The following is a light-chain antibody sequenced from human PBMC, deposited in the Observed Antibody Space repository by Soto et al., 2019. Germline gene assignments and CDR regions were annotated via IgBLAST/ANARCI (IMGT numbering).Light chain of an antibody. CDR1: QTISSW. Sequence: DIPMTQSPSTLSGSVGDRVTITCRASQTISSWLAWYQQKPGKAPKLLIYKASTLKSGVPSRFSGSGSGTEFTLTISSLQTDDFATYYCQHYNSYSEAFGQGTKVEIK. CDR2: KAS. V-gene: IGKV1-5*03. J-gene: IGKJ1*01. CDR3: QHYNSYSEA.